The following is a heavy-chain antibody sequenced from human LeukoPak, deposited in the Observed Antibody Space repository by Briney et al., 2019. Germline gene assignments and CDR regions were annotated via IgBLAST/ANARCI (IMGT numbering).Heavy chain of an antibody. V-gene: IGHV6-1*01. Sequence: PSQTLSLTCAISGDSVSGNTTAWNWIRQSPSRGLEWLGRTYSRSRWYHDYAVSVTSRISISADTSKNQFSLQLISLTPDDTAIYFCARGISRFNWFDTWGQGTLVTVSS. CDR2: TYSRSRWYH. CDR1: GDSVSGNTTA. J-gene: IGHJ5*02. D-gene: IGHD3-10*01. CDR3: ARGISRFNWFDT.